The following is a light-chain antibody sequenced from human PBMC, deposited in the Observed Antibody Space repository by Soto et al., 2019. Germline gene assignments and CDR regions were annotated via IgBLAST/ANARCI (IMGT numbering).Light chain of an antibody. Sequence: QPVLTQTPSVSGAPGQKITMSCTGSSSNIGAGYDVHWYQQLPGAAPRLLIYADNNRPSGVPDRFSASNSGTSASLAITGLQGEDEAVYDCQSYDTSLSGVIFGAGTQLTV. CDR2: ADN. J-gene: IGLJ2*01. V-gene: IGLV1-40*01. CDR1: SSNIGAGYD. CDR3: QSYDTSLSGVI.